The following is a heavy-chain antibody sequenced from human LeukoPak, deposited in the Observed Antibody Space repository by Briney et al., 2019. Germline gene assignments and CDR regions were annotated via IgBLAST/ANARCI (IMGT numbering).Heavy chain of an antibody. CDR3: ATSRRIHGSGLAVCYSWLDP. V-gene: IGHV1-69*13. J-gene: IGHJ5*02. Sequence: GASVKVSCKASGGSFSSKAISWVRQAPGQGLEWMGGIIPIFETTNYAQKFQGRVTITADESTNTAYMELSSLRYDDTAVYFCATSRRIHGSGLAVCYSWLDPWGPGTLVTVSS. CDR2: IIPIFETT. CDR1: GGSFSSKA. D-gene: IGHD3-10*01.